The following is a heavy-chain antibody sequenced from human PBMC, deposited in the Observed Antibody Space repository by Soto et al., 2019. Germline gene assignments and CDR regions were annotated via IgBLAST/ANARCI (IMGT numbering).Heavy chain of an antibody. CDR1: GFTFSSYS. V-gene: IGHV3-21*01. CDR2: ISSSSSYI. D-gene: IGHD6-6*01. Sequence: KSGGSLRLSCAASGFTFSSYSMNWVRQAPGKGLEWVSSISSSSSYIYYADSVKGRFTISRDNAKNSLYLQMNSLRAEDTAVYYCASCKYSSSFGGMDVWGQGSTVTVSS. J-gene: IGHJ6*02. CDR3: ASCKYSSSFGGMDV.